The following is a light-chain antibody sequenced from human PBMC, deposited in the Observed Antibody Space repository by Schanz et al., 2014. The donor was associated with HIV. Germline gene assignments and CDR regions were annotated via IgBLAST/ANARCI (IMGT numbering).Light chain of an antibody. Sequence: QSALTQPASVSGSPGQSITISCTGTTSDVGAHNYVSWYQQLPGKAPKLIIYDVTNRPSGVPYRFSGSKSGTTASLIVSGLQAEDEAEYYCSSYSGHNNLGIFGGGTKLTVL. CDR1: TSDVGAHNY. CDR2: DVT. J-gene: IGLJ2*01. V-gene: IGLV2-14*03. CDR3: SSYSGHNNLGI.